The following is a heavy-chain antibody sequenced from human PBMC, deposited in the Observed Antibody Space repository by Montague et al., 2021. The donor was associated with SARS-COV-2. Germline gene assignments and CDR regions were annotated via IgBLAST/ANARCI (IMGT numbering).Heavy chain of an antibody. CDR1: GFTFDDYA. V-gene: IGHV3-9*01. CDR3: AKGTTTGYFYGMDV. Sequence: SLRLSCAASGFTFDDYAMHWVRQVAGKGLEWVSGISWNSGRIGYXXSVRGRFTISRDNAKSSLYLQMNSLRAEDTALYFCAKGTTTGYFYGMDVWGQGTTVTVSS. CDR2: ISWNSGRI. J-gene: IGHJ6*02. D-gene: IGHD1-1*01.